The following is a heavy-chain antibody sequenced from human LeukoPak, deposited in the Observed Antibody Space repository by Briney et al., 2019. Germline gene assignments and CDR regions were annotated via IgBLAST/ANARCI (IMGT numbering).Heavy chain of an antibody. CDR3: ARAPIRRSYSSGWYRRFDY. D-gene: IGHD6-19*01. Sequence: SETLSLTCAVYGGSFSGYYWSWIRQPPGKGLEWIREINHSGSTNYNPSLKSRVTISVDTSKNQFSLKLSSVTAADTAVYYCARAPIRRSYSSGWYRRFDYWGQGTLVTVSS. J-gene: IGHJ4*02. V-gene: IGHV4-34*01. CDR1: GGSFSGYY. CDR2: INHSGST.